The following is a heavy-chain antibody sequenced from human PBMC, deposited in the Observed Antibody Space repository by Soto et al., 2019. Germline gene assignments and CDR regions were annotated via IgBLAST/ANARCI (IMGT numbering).Heavy chain of an antibody. J-gene: IGHJ6*02. CDR1: GGSISSSSYY. CDR3: ASLANSGSYYYYYGMDV. CDR2: IYYSGST. D-gene: IGHD1-26*01. V-gene: IGHV4-39*01. Sequence: SETLSLTCTVSGGSISSSSYYWGWIRQPPGKGLEWIGSIYYSGSTYYNPSLKRRVTISVDTSKNQFSLKLSSVTAADTAVYYCASLANSGSYYYYYGMDVWGQGTTVTVSS.